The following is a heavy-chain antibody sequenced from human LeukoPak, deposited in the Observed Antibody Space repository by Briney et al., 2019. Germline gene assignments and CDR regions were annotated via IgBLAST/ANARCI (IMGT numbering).Heavy chain of an antibody. CDR1: GYTFTIYY. J-gene: IGHJ4*02. CDR2: INPSGGTT. CDR3: ARADDYLWGSYRQFDY. D-gene: IGHD3-16*02. Sequence: ASVKVSCKASGYTFTIYYMRWVRQAPGQGLEWLGIINPSGGTTSYAQKFQGRVTMTRDTSTSTVYMELSSLRSEDTAVYYCARADDYLWGSYRQFDYWGQGTLVTVSS. V-gene: IGHV1-46*01.